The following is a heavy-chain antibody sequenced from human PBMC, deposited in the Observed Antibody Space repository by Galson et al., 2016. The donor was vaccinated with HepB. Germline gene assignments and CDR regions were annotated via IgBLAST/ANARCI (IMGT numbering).Heavy chain of an antibody. Sequence: SVKVSCKASGYAFSSYSISWVRQAPGQGLEWMGWITAYNGNTNYAQKFQGRVTMTTDTSTRTAYMELTNLRSDDTAVYYCARDESQRRFLEWLLYGFEIWGQGTMVTVSS. CDR3: ARDESQRRFLEWLLYGFEI. D-gene: IGHD3-3*01. V-gene: IGHV1-18*01. CDR1: GYAFSSYS. CDR2: ITAYNGNT. J-gene: IGHJ3*02.